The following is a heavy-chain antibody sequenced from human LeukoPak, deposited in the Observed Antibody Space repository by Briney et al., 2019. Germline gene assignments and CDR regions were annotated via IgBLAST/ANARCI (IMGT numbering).Heavy chain of an antibody. CDR2: ISNSGST. Sequence: PSEALSLTCTVSGGSISGYYWSWIRQPPGKGLEWIGCISNSGSTNYNPSLKSRVTISLDTSKNQFSLKLNSVTAADTAVYYCARQGSGGRALDIWGQGTMVTVPS. CDR1: GGSISGYY. J-gene: IGHJ3*02. D-gene: IGHD3-16*01. V-gene: IGHV4-59*08. CDR3: ARQGSGGRALDI.